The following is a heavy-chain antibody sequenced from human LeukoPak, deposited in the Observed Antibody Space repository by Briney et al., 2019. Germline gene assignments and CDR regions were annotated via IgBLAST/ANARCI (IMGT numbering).Heavy chain of an antibody. CDR2: IYSGGST. CDR1: GFTVSNNY. J-gene: IGHJ3*02. Sequence: PGGSLRLSCAASGFTVSNNYMSWVRQAPGKGLKWVSVIYSGGSTYYADSVKGRFTISRDNSKNTLYLQMNSLRAEDTAVYYCARGRSGRNDVFDIWGQGTMVTVSS. V-gene: IGHV3-53*01. D-gene: IGHD2-8*02. CDR3: ARGRSGRNDVFDI.